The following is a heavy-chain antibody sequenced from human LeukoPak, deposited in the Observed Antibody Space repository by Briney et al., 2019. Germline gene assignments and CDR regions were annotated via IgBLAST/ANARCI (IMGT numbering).Heavy chain of an antibody. Sequence: PGGSLRLSCAASGFTFSSYAMSWVRQAPGKGLEWVSAIIGMVGSTYYAGSVKGRFTISRDNSKHTLYLQMNSLRAEDTAVYYCAKDGGQGIAAAGPDYWGQGTLVTVSS. CDR3: AKDGGQGIAAAGPDY. V-gene: IGHV3-23*01. D-gene: IGHD6-13*01. CDR2: IIGMVGST. CDR1: GFTFSSYA. J-gene: IGHJ4*02.